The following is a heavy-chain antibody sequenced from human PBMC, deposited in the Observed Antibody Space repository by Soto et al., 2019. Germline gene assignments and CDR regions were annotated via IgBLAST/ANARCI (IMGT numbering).Heavy chain of an antibody. Sequence: ASVKVSCKASGYTFTGYYMHWVRQAPGQGLEWMGWISPNSGGTNYAQKVQGRGTMTRDTSTSTAYMELRSLRSDDTAVYYCAHRSRIAASRDAFDIWGQGTMVTVSS. CDR1: GYTFTGYY. V-gene: IGHV1-2*02. D-gene: IGHD6-13*01. CDR3: AHRSRIAASRDAFDI. CDR2: ISPNSGGT. J-gene: IGHJ3*02.